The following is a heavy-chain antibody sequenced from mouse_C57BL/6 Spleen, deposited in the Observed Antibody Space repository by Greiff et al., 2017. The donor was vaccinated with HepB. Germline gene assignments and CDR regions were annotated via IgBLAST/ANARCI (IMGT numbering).Heavy chain of an antibody. J-gene: IGHJ1*03. D-gene: IGHD1-2*01. CDR1: GFTFSSYA. V-gene: IGHV5-4*01. CDR2: ISDGGSYT. CDR3: ASSLRDWYFDV. Sequence: VHLVESGGGLVKPGGSLKLSCAASGFTFSSYAMSWVRQTPEKRLEWVATISDGGSYTYYPDNVKGRFTISRDNAKNNLYLQMSHLKSEDTAMYYCASSLRDWYFDVWGTGTTVTVSS.